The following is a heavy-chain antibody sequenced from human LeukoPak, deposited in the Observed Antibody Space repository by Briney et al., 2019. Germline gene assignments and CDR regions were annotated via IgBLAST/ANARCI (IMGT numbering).Heavy chain of an antibody. Sequence: PSETLSLTCTVSGYSISSGYYWGWIRQPPGKGLEWIGSIYHSGSTYYNPSLKSRVTISVDTSKNQFSLKLSSVTAADTAVYYCASDRWFGEMGYWGQGTLVTVSS. D-gene: IGHD3-10*01. CDR1: GYSISSGYY. J-gene: IGHJ4*02. CDR3: ASDRWFGEMGY. CDR2: IYHSGST. V-gene: IGHV4-38-2*02.